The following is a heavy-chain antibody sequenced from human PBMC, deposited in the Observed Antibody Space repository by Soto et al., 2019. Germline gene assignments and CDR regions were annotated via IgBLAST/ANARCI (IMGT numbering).Heavy chain of an antibody. Sequence: ASVKVSCKASGYTFTSYGISWVRQAPGQGLEWMGWISAYNGNTNYAQKIQGRVTMTTDTSTSTAYMEMRSLRSEDTAVYYCIAALSYYYGMDVWGQGTTVTV. J-gene: IGHJ6*02. CDR1: GYTFTSYG. CDR3: IAALSYYYGMDV. D-gene: IGHD6-6*01. V-gene: IGHV1-18*01. CDR2: ISAYNGNT.